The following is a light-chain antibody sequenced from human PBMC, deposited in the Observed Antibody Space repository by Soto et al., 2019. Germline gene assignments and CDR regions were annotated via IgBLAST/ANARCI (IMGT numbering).Light chain of an antibody. CDR2: AAS. CDR3: HKYNSAPLT. CDR1: QAIGVY. J-gene: IGKJ4*01. Sequence: DIQVTQSPSSLSASLGDRVTITCRANQAIGVYLAWFKQQPGKVPKLLIYAASALQSGVPSRFSGSVSGTYFTLTISSLQPEDIATYYCHKYNSAPLTFGGGTKVAI. V-gene: IGKV1-27*01.